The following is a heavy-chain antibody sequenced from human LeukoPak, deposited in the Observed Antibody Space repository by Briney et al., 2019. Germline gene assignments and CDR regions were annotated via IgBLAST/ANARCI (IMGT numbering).Heavy chain of an antibody. CDR3: AGGNYARFDY. D-gene: IGHD1-7*01. CDR2: ISSSGSPI. V-gene: IGHV3-48*01. CDR1: GDSFTRHT. J-gene: IGHJ4*02. Sequence: GGSLRLSCTGSGDSFTRHTMNWVRRAPGKGLEWISYISSSGSPIYYADSVKGRFSISRDSARTSLYLQMNSLRAEDTAVYYCAGGNYARFDYWGQGTLVTVSS.